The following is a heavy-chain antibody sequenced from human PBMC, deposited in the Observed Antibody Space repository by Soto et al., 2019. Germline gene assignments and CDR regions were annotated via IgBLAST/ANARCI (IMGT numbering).Heavy chain of an antibody. D-gene: IGHD3-3*01. CDR2: IFYSGTT. V-gene: IGHV4-39*01. CDR1: GASISSSTHY. Sequence: PSDTLSLTCTVSGASISSSTHYWGWIRQTPGEGLEWLGTIFYSGTTYYNPALKTQLTISVDTSKNQFSLKLRSVTAADTAVYYCARHVRGRLQFSEWFLPDYWGQGALVTVSS. J-gene: IGHJ4*02. CDR3: ARHVRGRLQFSEWFLPDY.